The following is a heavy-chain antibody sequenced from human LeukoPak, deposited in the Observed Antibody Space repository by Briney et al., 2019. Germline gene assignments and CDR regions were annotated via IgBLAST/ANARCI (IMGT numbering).Heavy chain of an antibody. D-gene: IGHD2-2*01. CDR1: GFTFSSYA. CDR2: ISGSGGST. V-gene: IGHV3-23*01. J-gene: IGHJ4*02. CDR3: AKYRSSTSTAFDY. Sequence: GGSLRLSCAASGFTFSSYAMSWVRQAPEKGLEWVAAISGSGGSTYYADSVKGRFTISRDNSKNTLYLQMNSLRAEDTAVYYCAKYRSSTSTAFDYWGQGTLVTVSS.